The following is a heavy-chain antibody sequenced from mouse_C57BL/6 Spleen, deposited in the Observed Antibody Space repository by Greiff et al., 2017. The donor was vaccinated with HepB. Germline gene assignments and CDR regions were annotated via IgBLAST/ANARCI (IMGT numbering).Heavy chain of an antibody. V-gene: IGHV1-59*01. J-gene: IGHJ2*01. Sequence: VQLQQPGAELVRPGPSVKLSCKASGYTFTSYWMHWVKQRPGQGLEWIGVIDPSDSYTNYNQKFKGKATLTVDTSSSTAYMQLSSLTSEDSAVYYCARGGNFDYWGQGTTLTVSS. CDR1: GYTFTSYW. D-gene: IGHD1-1*01. CDR3: ARGGNFDY. CDR2: IDPSDSYT.